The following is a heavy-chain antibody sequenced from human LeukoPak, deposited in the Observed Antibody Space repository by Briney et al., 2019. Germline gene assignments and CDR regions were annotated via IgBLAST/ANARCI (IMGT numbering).Heavy chain of an antibody. J-gene: IGHJ4*02. CDR1: GGSISSGSFY. V-gene: IGHV4-61*02. CDR3: ARCSKTLPAATDYFDY. CDR2: IHTSGIT. Sequence: SETLSLTCTVSGGSISSGSFYWTWIRQPAGKRLEWIGRIHTSGITNYNPSLKSRVTISVDTSKNQFSLKLSSVTAADTAVYYCARCSKTLPAATDYFDYWGQGTLVTVSS. D-gene: IGHD2-2*01.